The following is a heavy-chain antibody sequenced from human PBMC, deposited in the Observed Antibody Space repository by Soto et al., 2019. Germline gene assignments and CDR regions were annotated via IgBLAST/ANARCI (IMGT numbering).Heavy chain of an antibody. J-gene: IGHJ5*02. Sequence: SETLSLTCTVSGGSISSSSYYWGWIRQPPGKGLEWIGSIYYSGSTYYNPSLKSRVTISVDTSKNQFSLKLSSVTAADTAVYYCARNFYDLWSGYLDQTRFDPWGQGTLVTVSS. CDR2: IYYSGST. V-gene: IGHV4-39*01. CDR1: GGSISSSSYY. D-gene: IGHD3-3*01. CDR3: ARNFYDLWSGYLDQTRFDP.